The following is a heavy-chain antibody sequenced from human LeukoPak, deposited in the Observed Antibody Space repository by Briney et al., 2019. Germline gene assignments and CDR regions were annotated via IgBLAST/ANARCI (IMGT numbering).Heavy chain of an antibody. CDR1: GYSFTSYW. CDR3: ARLLSSGWTPLYYFDY. Sequence: GESLKISCQGSGYSFTSYWIGWVRQMFGKGLEWMGIIYPGDSDTRYSPSFQGQVTISADKSISTAYLQWSSLKASDTAMYYCARLLSSGWTPLYYFDYWGQGTLVTVSS. CDR2: IYPGDSDT. D-gene: IGHD6-19*01. V-gene: IGHV5-51*01. J-gene: IGHJ4*02.